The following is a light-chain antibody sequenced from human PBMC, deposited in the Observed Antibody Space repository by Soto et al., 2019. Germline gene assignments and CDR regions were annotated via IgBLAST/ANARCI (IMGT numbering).Light chain of an antibody. CDR1: SSDVGAYIF. CDR3: VSFAGGTYV. CDR2: DVN. J-gene: IGLJ1*01. Sequence: QSGVDQPPSASGSPGHSVTISCTGTSSDVGAYIFVSWYQQHPGKAPKLMVYDVNRRPPGVPDRFFGSKSGNTASLTVSGLQAEDEADYYCVSFAGGTYVFGTGTKVTVL. V-gene: IGLV2-8*01.